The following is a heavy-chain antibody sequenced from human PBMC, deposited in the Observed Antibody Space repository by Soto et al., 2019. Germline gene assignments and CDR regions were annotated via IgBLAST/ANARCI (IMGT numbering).Heavy chain of an antibody. CDR1: GGSISSTIYY. V-gene: IGHV4-39*01. CDR2: IYYSGST. D-gene: IGHD6-19*01. CDR3: ARNDLALPGYVDY. Sequence: QLQLQESGPGLVKPSETLSLTCTVSGGSISSTIYYWGWIRQPPGKGLEWIGSIYYSGSTYYNPSLTSRVSISVDTSTNQFAPRLSSVTAADTAVYYCARNDLALPGYVDYWGQGTLVTVSS. J-gene: IGHJ4*02.